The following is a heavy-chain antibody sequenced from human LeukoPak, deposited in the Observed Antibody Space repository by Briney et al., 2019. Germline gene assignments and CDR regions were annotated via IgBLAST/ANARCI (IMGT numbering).Heavy chain of an antibody. CDR3: ARDKAANYYDSSGYLW. J-gene: IGHJ4*02. CDR1: GLTVSSNY. V-gene: IGHV3-66*01. Sequence: PGGSLRLSCAASGLTVSSNYMSWVRQAPGKGLEWVSGIYSGGSTYYADSVKGRFTISRDNSKNTLYLQMNSLRAEDTAVYYCARDKAANYYDSSGYLWWGQGTLVTVSS. CDR2: IYSGGST. D-gene: IGHD3-22*01.